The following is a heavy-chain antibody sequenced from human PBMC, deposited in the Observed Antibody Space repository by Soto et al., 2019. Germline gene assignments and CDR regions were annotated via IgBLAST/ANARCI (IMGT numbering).Heavy chain of an antibody. CDR2: ISGSGGST. Sequence: PGGSLRLSCAASGFTFSSYAMSWVRQAPGKGLEWVSAISGSGGSTYYADSVKGRFAISRDNSKNTLYLQMNSLRAEDTAVYYCAKKYGGNSAFDYWGQGTLVTVSS. CDR1: GFTFSSYA. D-gene: IGHD2-21*02. CDR3: AKKYGGNSAFDY. V-gene: IGHV3-23*01. J-gene: IGHJ4*02.